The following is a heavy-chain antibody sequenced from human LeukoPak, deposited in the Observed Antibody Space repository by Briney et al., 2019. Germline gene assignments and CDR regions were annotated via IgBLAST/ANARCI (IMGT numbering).Heavy chain of an antibody. Sequence: GGSLRLSCAASGFTFSSYSINWVRQAPGKGLECVSYISSSSTTVYYADSVKGRFTISRDNAKNSLYLQMNSLRAEDTAVYYCARDRASGRGHDYWGQRTLVTVSS. V-gene: IGHV3-48*01. CDR3: ARDRASGRGHDY. CDR1: GFTFSSYS. D-gene: IGHD1-26*01. J-gene: IGHJ4*02. CDR2: ISSSSTTV.